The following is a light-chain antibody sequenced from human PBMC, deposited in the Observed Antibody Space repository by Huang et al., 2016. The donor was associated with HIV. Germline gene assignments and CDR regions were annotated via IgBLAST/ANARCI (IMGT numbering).Light chain of an antibody. CDR2: SAS. Sequence: EVVMTQSPAILSVSPGGRATLSCRASQRVTSNLAWYQQKPGQAPRLLIYSASTRATGIPARFSGSGSGTEFTLTISSLQSEDFAVYYCQHYNNWPWWTFGQGTKVEIK. J-gene: IGKJ1*01. V-gene: IGKV3-15*01. CDR1: QRVTSN. CDR3: QHYNNWPWWT.